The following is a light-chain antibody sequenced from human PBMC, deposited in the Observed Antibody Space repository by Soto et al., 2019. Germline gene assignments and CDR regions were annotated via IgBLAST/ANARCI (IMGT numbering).Light chain of an antibody. CDR3: HQRNNWPPT. J-gene: IGKJ4*01. Sequence: EIVLTQSPATLSLSPGERATLSCWASQSVSNSLAWYQQKPGQAPRLLIYDASNMATGIPARFSGSGSGTEFTLTISSLEPEDFAVYYCHQRNNWPPTFGGGTKMEIK. CDR1: QSVSNS. V-gene: IGKV3-11*01. CDR2: DAS.